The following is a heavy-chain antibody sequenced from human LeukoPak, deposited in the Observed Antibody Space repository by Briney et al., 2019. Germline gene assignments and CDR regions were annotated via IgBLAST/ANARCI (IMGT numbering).Heavy chain of an antibody. CDR1: GGSISSYY. CDR3: ARGSRVVGATTGILPDY. D-gene: IGHD1-26*01. Sequence: SETLSLTCTVSGGSISSYYWSWIRQPPGKGLEWIEYIYYSGSTNYNPSLKSRVTISVDTSKNQFSLKLTSVTAADTAVYYCARGSRVVGATTGILPDYWGQGTLVTVSS. V-gene: IGHV4-59*01. J-gene: IGHJ4*02. CDR2: IYYSGST.